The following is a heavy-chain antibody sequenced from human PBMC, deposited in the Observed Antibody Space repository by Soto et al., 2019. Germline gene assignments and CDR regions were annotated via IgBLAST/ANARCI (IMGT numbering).Heavy chain of an antibody. CDR1: GGSISSGGYY. V-gene: IGHV4-31*03. Sequence: QVLLQESGPGLVKPSQTLSLTCTVSGGSISSGGYYWSWIRQHPGKGLEWIGYIYYSGSTYYNPSLESRVTISVDTSKNQFSLKLSSVTAADTAVYYCARGGRRSPGMDVWGQGTTVTVSS. CDR3: ARGGRRSPGMDV. J-gene: IGHJ6*02. CDR2: IYYSGST.